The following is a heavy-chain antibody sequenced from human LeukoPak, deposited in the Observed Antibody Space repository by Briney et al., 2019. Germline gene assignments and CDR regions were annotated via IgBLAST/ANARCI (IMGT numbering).Heavy chain of an antibody. Sequence: GGSLRLSCAASGFTFSSYSMNWVRQAPGKGLEWVSSISSSSSYIYYADSVKGRFTISRDNAKNSLYLQMNSLRAEDTAVYYCVRGSLLPNDAFDICGQGTMVTVFS. CDR2: ISSSSSYI. CDR3: VRGSLLPNDAFDI. CDR1: GFTFSSYS. J-gene: IGHJ3*02. D-gene: IGHD2-15*01. V-gene: IGHV3-21*01.